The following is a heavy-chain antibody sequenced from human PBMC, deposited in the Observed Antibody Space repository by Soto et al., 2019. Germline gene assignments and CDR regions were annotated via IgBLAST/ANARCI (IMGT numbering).Heavy chain of an antibody. CDR1: GFTFSSYA. Sequence: EVQLLESGGGLVQPGGSLRLSCAASGFTFSSYAMSWVRQAPGKGLEWVSAISGSGGSTYYADSVKGRFTISRDNSKNTLYLQMNSLRAEDTAVYYCARIVVVIISHGVDYWGQGTLVTVSS. J-gene: IGHJ4*02. CDR3: ARIVVVIISHGVDY. V-gene: IGHV3-23*01. D-gene: IGHD3-22*01. CDR2: ISGSGGST.